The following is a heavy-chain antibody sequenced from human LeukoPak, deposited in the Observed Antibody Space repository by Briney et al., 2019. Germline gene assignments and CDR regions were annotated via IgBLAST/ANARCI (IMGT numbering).Heavy chain of an antibody. J-gene: IGHJ4*02. V-gene: IGHV5-51*01. CDR2: IYPGDSDT. CDR1: GYSFTNYW. Sequence: GESLKISCKGSGYSFTNYWIAWVRQMPGKGLEWMGIIYPGDSDTRYSPSFQGQVSISADKSISTAYLQWNSLKASDTAMYYCARRATYSSSWSGDYWGQGTLVTVSS. D-gene: IGHD6-13*01. CDR3: ARRATYSSSWSGDY.